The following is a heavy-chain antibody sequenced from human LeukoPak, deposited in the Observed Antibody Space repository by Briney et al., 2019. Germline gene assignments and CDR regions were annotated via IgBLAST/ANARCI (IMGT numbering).Heavy chain of an antibody. V-gene: IGHV3-30*02. D-gene: IGHD2-2*01. CDR2: IRYDGSNK. CDR1: GFTFSSYG. Sequence: PGGSXXXXXAASGFTFSSYGMHWVRQAPGKGLXWVAFIRYDGSNKYYADSVKGGFTISRDNSKNTLYLQMNSLRAEDTAVYYCAKLFAYCSSTSCPRAWGQGTMVTVSS. CDR3: AKLFAYCSSTSCPRA. J-gene: IGHJ3*01.